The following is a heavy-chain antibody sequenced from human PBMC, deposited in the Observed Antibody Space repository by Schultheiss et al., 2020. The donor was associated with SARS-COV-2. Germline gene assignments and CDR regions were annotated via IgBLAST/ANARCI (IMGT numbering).Heavy chain of an antibody. D-gene: IGHD6-13*01. Sequence: GGSLRLSCAASGFTFSSYGMHWVRQAPGKGLEWVAVISYDGSNKYYADSVKGRFTISRDNAKNSLYLQMNSLRAEDTAVYYCARETSGQQLAYYYYYYGMDVWGQGTTVTVSS. V-gene: IGHV3-30*03. CDR3: ARETSGQQLAYYYYYYGMDV. J-gene: IGHJ6*02. CDR1: GFTFSSYG. CDR2: ISYDGSNK.